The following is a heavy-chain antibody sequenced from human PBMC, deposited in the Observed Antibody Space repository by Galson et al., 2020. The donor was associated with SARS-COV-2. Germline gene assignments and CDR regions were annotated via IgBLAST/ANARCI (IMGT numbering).Heavy chain of an antibody. J-gene: IGHJ3*02. CDR2: ISHSGGT. CDR3: ARLHYGEYAPEAFDI. V-gene: IGHV4-30-2*01. D-gene: IGHD4-17*01. Sequence: SETLSLTCAVSGTSISSGSYSWNWIRQPPGKGLEWIGYISHSGGTYYNPSLKSRVTISGDRSKNQLSLRLSSVTAADTAVYYCARLHYGEYAPEAFDIWAQGQGSPWLQ. CDR1: GTSISSGSYS.